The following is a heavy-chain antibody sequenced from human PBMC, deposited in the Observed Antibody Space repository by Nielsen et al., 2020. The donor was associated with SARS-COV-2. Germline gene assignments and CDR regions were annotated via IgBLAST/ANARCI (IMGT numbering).Heavy chain of an antibody. J-gene: IGHJ3*02. V-gene: IGHV4-30-2*01. D-gene: IGHD3-16*01. CDR2: IYHSGRT. CDR1: GGSISSGGYS. CDR3: ARGGRITFGGADDAFDI. Sequence: SRTLSLTCAVPGGSISSGGYSWSWIRQPPGKGLEWIGYIYHSGRTYYNPSLKSRVTISVDRSKNQFSLKLSSVTAADTAVYYCARGGRITFGGADDAFDIWGQGTMVTVSS.